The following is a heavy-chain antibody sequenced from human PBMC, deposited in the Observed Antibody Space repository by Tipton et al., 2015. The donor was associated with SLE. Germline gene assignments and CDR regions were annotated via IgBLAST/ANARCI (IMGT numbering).Heavy chain of an antibody. CDR1: GGSITGYDEF. V-gene: IGHV4-61*08. D-gene: IGHD3-3*01. CDR2: IYYSGST. CDR3: ARGSPFMEWERNWFDP. J-gene: IGHJ5*02. Sequence: GLVKPSETLSLSCSVSGGSITGYDEFWAWIRQSPGKGLEWIGYIYYSGSTNYNPSLKSRVTISVDTSKNQFSLKVNSVTAADTAVYYCARGSPFMEWERNWFDPWGQGTLVTVSS.